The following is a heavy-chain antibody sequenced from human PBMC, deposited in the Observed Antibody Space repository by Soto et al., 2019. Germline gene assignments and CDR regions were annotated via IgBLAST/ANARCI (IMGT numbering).Heavy chain of an antibody. Sequence: QVQLVQSGAEVKKPGSSAKVSCKASGGMFSSYVMSWVRQAPGQGLEWMGGIIPIYGSAKYAQKFQGRITITADDSTSTGYMELSSLRSEDTAVYYCARDGGRHSGGIDYWGQGTLVTVSS. CDR2: IIPIYGSA. CDR3: ARDGGRHSGGIDY. CDR1: GGMFSSYV. V-gene: IGHV1-69*01. D-gene: IGHD1-26*01. J-gene: IGHJ4*02.